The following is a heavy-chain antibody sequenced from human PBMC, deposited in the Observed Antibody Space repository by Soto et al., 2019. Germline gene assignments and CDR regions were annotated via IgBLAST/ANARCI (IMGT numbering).Heavy chain of an antibody. CDR2: IYHSGST. CDR3: ARVRYSDNWHGLIGF. CDR1: GGSISSGAFS. Sequence: TLSLTCTVSGGSISSGAFSWSWIRQPPGRGLEWIGYIYHSGSTYYIPSLRSRVAISMDRAKNQFSLHLSSVTAEDTAVYFCARVRYSDNWHGLIGFWGLGTMVTVSS. J-gene: IGHJ4*02. V-gene: IGHV4-30-2*01. D-gene: IGHD4-4*01.